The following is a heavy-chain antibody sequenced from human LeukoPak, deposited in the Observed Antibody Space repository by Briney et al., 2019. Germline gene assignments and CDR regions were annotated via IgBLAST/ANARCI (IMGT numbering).Heavy chain of an antibody. CDR3: ARTELLPNYYYYYGMDV. J-gene: IGHJ6*02. CDR2: IYYSGST. Sequence: PSQTLSLTCTVSGGSISSGAYYWSWILQPPGKGLDWIGYIYYSGSTYYNPSLKSRVTISEDTSKNQFSLKLSSVTAADTAVYYCARTELLPNYYYYYGMDVWGQGTTVTVSS. CDR1: GGSISSGAYY. V-gene: IGHV4-30-4*01. D-gene: IGHD2-15*01.